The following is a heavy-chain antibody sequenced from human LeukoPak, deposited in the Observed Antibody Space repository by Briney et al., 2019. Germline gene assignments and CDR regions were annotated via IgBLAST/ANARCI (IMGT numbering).Heavy chain of an antibody. CDR3: ARHNDNWFDP. CDR1: GGSISSSIYY. Sequence: SETLSLTCSVSGGSISSSIYYWGWIRQPPGKGLEWIGSLYYSGSTYYNPSLKSRVSISVDTSKNQFSLKLSSVTAADTAVYCCARHNDNWFDPWGQGTLVTVSS. V-gene: IGHV4-39*01. CDR2: LYYSGST. J-gene: IGHJ5*02.